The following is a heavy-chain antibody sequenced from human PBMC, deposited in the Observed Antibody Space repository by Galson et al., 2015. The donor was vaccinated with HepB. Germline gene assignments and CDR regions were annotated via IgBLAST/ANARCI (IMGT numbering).Heavy chain of an antibody. CDR3: AKEPHDTVVGFVIPLGY. J-gene: IGHJ4*02. V-gene: IGHV3-23*01. Sequence: SLRLSCAASGFTFSSYAMSWVRQAPGKGLEWVSNISGRGGSTYYADSVKGRFTISRDNSKNTLYLQMNGLRAEDTAVYYCAKEPHDTVVGFVIPLGYWGQAILVTGSS. CDR1: GFTFSSYA. CDR2: ISGRGGST. D-gene: IGHD3-3*01.